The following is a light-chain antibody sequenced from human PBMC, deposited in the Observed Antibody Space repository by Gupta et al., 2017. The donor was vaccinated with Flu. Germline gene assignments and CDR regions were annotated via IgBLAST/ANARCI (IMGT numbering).Light chain of an antibody. CDR1: QSVSNN. Sequence: RATLSVSPGERATLSCRASQSVSNNLAWYQQRPGQAPRLLMYGASTRATGIPARFSGSGSGTEFTLTISSLQSEDLAVYYCQQYKNWPRTFGQGTKVEIK. J-gene: IGKJ1*01. V-gene: IGKV3-15*01. CDR2: GAS. CDR3: QQYKNWPRT.